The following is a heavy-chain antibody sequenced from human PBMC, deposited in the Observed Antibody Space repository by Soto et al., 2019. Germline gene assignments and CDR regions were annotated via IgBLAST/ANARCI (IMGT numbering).Heavy chain of an antibody. J-gene: IGHJ3*02. V-gene: IGHV1-8*01. CDR1: GDSFTSYD. CDR2: MNPNSGKT. CDR3: TRDFGDYASRAFDT. Sequence: ASVKVSCKTSGDSFTSYDINWVRQATGQGREWLGWMNPNSGKTGDAQKFQGRVTMTRNTSINTAYLELSNLRLDDTAVYYCTRDFGDYASRAFDTWGQGTMVTVSS. D-gene: IGHD4-17*01.